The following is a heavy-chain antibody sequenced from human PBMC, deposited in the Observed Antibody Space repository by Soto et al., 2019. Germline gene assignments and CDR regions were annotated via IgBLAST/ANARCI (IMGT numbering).Heavy chain of an antibody. CDR1: GYTFTGYY. CDR3: VTSRVSIAVAGETEYYFDY. J-gene: IGHJ4*02. D-gene: IGHD6-19*01. CDR2: VNPNSGGT. V-gene: IGHV1-2*04. Sequence: VKVSCKASGYTFTGYYIHWVRQAPGQGLEWMGWVNPNSGGTNYAQKFQGWVTMTRDTSISTAYMELSRLRSDDTAVYYCVTSRVSIAVAGETEYYFDYWGQGTLVTVSS.